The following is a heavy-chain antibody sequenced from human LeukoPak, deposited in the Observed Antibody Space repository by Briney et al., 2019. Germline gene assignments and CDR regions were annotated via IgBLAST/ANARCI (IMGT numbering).Heavy chain of an antibody. CDR1: GFTFSDHY. CDR2: ITNIGTDM. J-gene: IGHJ4*02. Sequence: VGSLRLSCAASGFTFSDHYMSWFRQAPGKGLEWISYITNIGTDMEYADSVKGRFTISRDNAKNSLCLQMYSLRDVDTAVYFCGRGHWGIDYWGQGTLVTVSS. CDR3: GRGHWGIDY. D-gene: IGHD7-27*01. V-gene: IGHV3-11*04.